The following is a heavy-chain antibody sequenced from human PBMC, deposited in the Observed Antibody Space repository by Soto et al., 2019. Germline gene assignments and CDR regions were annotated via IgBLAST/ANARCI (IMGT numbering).Heavy chain of an antibody. D-gene: IGHD3-9*01. J-gene: IGHJ4*02. CDR2: IIPIFGTA. CDR1: GGTFSSYA. Sequence: SVKVSCKASGGTFSSYAISWVRQAPGQGLEWMGGIIPIFGTANYAQKFQGRVTITADESTSTAYMELSSLRSEDTAVYYCARGDSYYDILTGSSDYWGQGPLVTVSS. CDR3: ARGDSYYDILTGSSDY. V-gene: IGHV1-69*13.